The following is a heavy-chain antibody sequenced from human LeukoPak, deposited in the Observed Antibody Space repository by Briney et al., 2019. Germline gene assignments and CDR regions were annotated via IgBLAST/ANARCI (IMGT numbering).Heavy chain of an antibody. D-gene: IGHD2-15*01. Sequence: PGGSLRLSCATSGFTFSRYWMSWVRQAPGKGLEWVSAISGSGGSTYYADSVKGRFTISRDNSKNTLYLQMNSLRAEDTAVYYCAKVNAACGGGCYTRVDAFDNWGQGTMVTVSS. CDR3: AKVNAACGGGCYTRVDAFDN. CDR2: ISGSGGST. J-gene: IGHJ3*02. V-gene: IGHV3-23*01. CDR1: GFTFSRYW.